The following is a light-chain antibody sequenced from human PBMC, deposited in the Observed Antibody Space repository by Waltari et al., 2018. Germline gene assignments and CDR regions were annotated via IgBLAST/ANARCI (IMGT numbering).Light chain of an antibody. CDR2: GSS. J-gene: IGKJ5*01. CDR1: QSVNGN. Sequence: TQSPATLSVSPGERVTLSCRASQSVNGNLAWYQQKPGQAPRLLIYGSSISATDTPARFSGSESETEFTLTINSLQSEDSAVYYCQQYDNWLRGTFGQGTRLEIK. CDR3: QQYDNWLRGT. V-gene: IGKV3-15*01.